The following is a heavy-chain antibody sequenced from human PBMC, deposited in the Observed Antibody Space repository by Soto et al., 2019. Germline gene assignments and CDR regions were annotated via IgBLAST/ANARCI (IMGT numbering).Heavy chain of an antibody. D-gene: IGHD2-21*02. J-gene: IGHJ5*02. CDR1: GGSISSSSYY. CDR3: ARHAACGGDCYYNWFDP. Sequence: PSETLALTCTVSGGSISSSSYYWGWIRQPPGKGLEWIGSIYYSGSTYYNPSLKSRVTISVDTSKNQFSLKLSSVTAADTAVYYCARHAACGGDCYYNWFDPWGQGTLVTVSS. V-gene: IGHV4-39*01. CDR2: IYYSGST.